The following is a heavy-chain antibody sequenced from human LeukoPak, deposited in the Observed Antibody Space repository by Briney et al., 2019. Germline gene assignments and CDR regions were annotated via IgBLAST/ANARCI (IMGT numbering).Heavy chain of an antibody. Sequence: SETLSLTCAVYGGSFSGYYWSWIRQPPGKGLEWIGEINHSGSTNYNPSLKSRVTISVDTSKNQFSLKLSSGTAADTAVYYCARVELRYFDWLRPDDAFDIWGQGTMVTVSS. CDR2: INHSGST. D-gene: IGHD3-9*01. J-gene: IGHJ3*02. CDR3: ARVELRYFDWLRPDDAFDI. V-gene: IGHV4-34*01. CDR1: GGSFSGYY.